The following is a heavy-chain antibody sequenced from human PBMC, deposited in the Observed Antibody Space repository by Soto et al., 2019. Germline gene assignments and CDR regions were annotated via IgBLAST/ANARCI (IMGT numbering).Heavy chain of an antibody. Sequence: GGSLRLSCAASGFTFSTYWMHWVRQVPGKGLVWVSRVNPDGTTTNYAASVKGRFTISRDNAKNTLHLQMNSLRAEDTAVYYCARDGPDSSGYYRLLDYWGQGT. V-gene: IGHV3-74*01. CDR1: GFTFSTYW. CDR3: ARDGPDSSGYYRLLDY. D-gene: IGHD3-22*01. CDR2: VNPDGTTT. J-gene: IGHJ4*02.